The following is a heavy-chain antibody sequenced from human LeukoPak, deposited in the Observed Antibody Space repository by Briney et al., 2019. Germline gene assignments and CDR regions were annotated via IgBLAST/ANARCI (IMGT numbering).Heavy chain of an antibody. CDR1: GGTFSSYA. CDR2: IIPILGIA. Sequence: SVKVPCKASGGTFSSYAISWVRQAPGQGLEWMGRIIPILGIANYAQKFQGRVTITADKSTSTAYMELSSLRSEDTAVYYCARDPPPPTFNYYDSSGYYYGIAASDYWGQGTLVTVSS. J-gene: IGHJ4*02. CDR3: ARDPPPPTFNYYDSSGYYYGIAASDY. D-gene: IGHD3-22*01. V-gene: IGHV1-69*04.